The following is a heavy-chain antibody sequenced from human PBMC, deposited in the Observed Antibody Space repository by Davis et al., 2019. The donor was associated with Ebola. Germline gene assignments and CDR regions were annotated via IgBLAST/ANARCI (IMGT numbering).Heavy chain of an antibody. CDR3: ATDRNWDFDY. Sequence: GESLKISCAASGFTFSVYYMSWIRQAPGKGPEWVSSISSSASYKNYADSVKGRFTISRDDAKKSLYLQMDRLRAEDTAVYYCATDRNWDFDYWGQGTLVTVSS. CDR2: ISSSASYK. V-gene: IGHV3-11*06. J-gene: IGHJ4*02. D-gene: IGHD7-27*01. CDR1: GFTFSVYY.